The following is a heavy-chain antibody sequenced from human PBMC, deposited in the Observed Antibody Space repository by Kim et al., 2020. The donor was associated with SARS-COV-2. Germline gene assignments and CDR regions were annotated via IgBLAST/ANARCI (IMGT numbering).Heavy chain of an antibody. J-gene: IGHJ6*02. Sequence: SETLSLTCAVSGGSISSSNWWSWVRQPPGKGLEWIGEIYHSGSTNYNPSLKSRVTISVDKSKNQFSLKLSSVTAADTAVYYCAILEFREGVYYYYGMDVWGQGTTVTVSS. CDR1: GGSISSSNW. CDR2: IYHSGST. CDR3: AILEFREGVYYYYGMDV. D-gene: IGHD3-10*01. V-gene: IGHV4-4*02.